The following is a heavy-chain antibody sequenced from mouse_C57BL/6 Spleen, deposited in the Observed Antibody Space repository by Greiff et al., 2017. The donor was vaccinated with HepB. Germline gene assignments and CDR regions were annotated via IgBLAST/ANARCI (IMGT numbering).Heavy chain of an antibody. CDR2: IHPNSGST. CDR1: GYTFTSYW. V-gene: IGHV1-64*01. CDR3: ARGDPMVTPFAY. Sequence: VQLQQPGAELVKPGASVKLSCKASGYTFTSYWMHWVKQRPGQGLEWIGMIHPNSGSTNYNEKFKSKATLTVDKSSSTAYMQLSSLTSEDSAVYYCARGDPMVTPFAYWGQGTLVTVSA. J-gene: IGHJ3*01. D-gene: IGHD2-2*01.